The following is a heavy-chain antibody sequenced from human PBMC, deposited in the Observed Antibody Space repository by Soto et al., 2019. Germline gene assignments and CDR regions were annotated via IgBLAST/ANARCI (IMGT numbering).Heavy chain of an antibody. V-gene: IGHV4-59*01. Sequence: QVQLQESGPGLVKPSETLSLTCTVSGGSISSYYWSWIRQPPGKGLEWIGCIYYSGSTNYNPSLKSRVTISVDTSKNQFSLNLRSVTAADTAVYYCARWRWLQLIYFDYWGQGTLVTVSS. CDR1: GGSISSYY. J-gene: IGHJ4*02. D-gene: IGHD5-12*01. CDR2: IYYSGST. CDR3: ARWRWLQLIYFDY.